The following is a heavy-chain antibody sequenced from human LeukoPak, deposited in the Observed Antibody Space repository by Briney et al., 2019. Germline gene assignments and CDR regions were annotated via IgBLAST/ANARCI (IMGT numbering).Heavy chain of an antibody. CDR1: GFTFSSYA. CDR3: ASGDRYCSGGSCYSSY. D-gene: IGHD2-15*01. V-gene: IGHV3-30*04. CDR2: ISYDGSNK. Sequence: GGSLRLSCAASGFTFSSYAMHCVRQAPGKGLEWVAVISYDGSNKYYADSVKGRFTISRDNSKNTLYLQMNSLRAEDTAVYYCASGDRYCSGGSCYSSYWGQGTLVTVSS. J-gene: IGHJ4*02.